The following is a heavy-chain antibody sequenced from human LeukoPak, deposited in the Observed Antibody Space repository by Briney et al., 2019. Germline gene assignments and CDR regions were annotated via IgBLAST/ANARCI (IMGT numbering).Heavy chain of an antibody. Sequence: GGSLRLSCAASGFTFSSSWMDWVRQAPGKGLEWVASIKEDGSEKNYVDSVKGRFTISRDDAKNSLYLQMNSLRAEDTAVYYCARGTWELRRGDYWGQGTLVTVSS. D-gene: IGHD1-26*01. CDR2: IKEDGSEK. CDR1: GFTFSSSW. CDR3: ARGTWELRRGDY. V-gene: IGHV3-7*01. J-gene: IGHJ4*02.